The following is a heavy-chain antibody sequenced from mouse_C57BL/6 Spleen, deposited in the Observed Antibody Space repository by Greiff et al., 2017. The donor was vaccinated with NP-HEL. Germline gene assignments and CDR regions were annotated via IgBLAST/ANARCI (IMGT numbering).Heavy chain of an antibody. D-gene: IGHD6-1*01. Sequence: QVQLQQPGAELVRPGTLVKLSCKASGYTFTSYWMHWVKQRPGQGLEWIGVIDPSDSYTNYNQKFKGKATLTVDTSSSTAYMQLSSLTSEDSAVYYCARAPSEGDENAMDYWGQGTSVTVSS. CDR2: IDPSDSYT. CDR1: GYTFTSYW. CDR3: ARAPSEGDENAMDY. V-gene: IGHV1-59*01. J-gene: IGHJ4*01.